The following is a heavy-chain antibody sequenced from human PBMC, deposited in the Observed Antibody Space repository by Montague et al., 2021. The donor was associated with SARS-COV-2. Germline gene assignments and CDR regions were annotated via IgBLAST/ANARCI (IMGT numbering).Heavy chain of an antibody. V-gene: IGHV4-34*01. J-gene: IGHJ4*02. Sequence: SETLSLTCGVYGGSFGDDHWSWIRQPPGKGLEWIGDIKQSGSTNYNPPLKSRVTISVDTSKNQFSLKLTAVAAADPAVYFCARGHLSVSMIVVVFTSASYYFGSGGPG. CDR1: GGSFGDDH. CDR2: IKQSGST. D-gene: IGHD3-22*01. CDR3: ARGHLSVSMIVVVFTSASYYFGS.